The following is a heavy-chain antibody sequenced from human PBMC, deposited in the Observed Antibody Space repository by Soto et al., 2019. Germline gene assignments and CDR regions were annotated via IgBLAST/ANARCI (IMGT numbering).Heavy chain of an antibody. D-gene: IGHD2-15*01. Sequence: ASVKVSCKASGYTFTSYDINWVRQATGQGLEWMGWMNPNSGNTGYAQKFQGRVTMTRNTSISTAYMELSSLRSEDTAGYYCARDGGGGADCSGGSCYFNWGQGTLVTVSS. CDR1: GYTFTSYD. J-gene: IGHJ4*02. V-gene: IGHV1-8*01. CDR2: MNPNSGNT. CDR3: ARDGGGGADCSGGSCYFN.